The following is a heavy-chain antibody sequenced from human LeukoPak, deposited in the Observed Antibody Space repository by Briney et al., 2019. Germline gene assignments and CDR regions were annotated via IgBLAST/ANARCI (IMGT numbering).Heavy chain of an antibody. D-gene: IGHD6-19*01. CDR3: AKAPYSSGRYNWFDP. CDR2: ISWNSGSI. CDR1: GFTFDDYA. J-gene: IGHJ5*02. V-gene: IGHV3-9*01. Sequence: PGGSLRLSCAASGFTFDDYAMHWVRQAPGKGLEWVSGISWNSGSIDYADSVKGRFTISRDNAKNSLYLQMNSLRAEDTALYYCAKAPYSSGRYNWFDPWGQGTLVTVSS.